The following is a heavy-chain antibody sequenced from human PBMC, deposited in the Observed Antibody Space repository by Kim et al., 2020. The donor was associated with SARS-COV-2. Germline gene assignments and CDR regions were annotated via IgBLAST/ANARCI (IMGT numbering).Heavy chain of an antibody. CDR2: ISSSSSTI. CDR1: GFTFSSYS. V-gene: IGHV3-48*02. CDR3: ARGAQHYYDSSGYYSALDY. Sequence: GGSLRLSCAASGFTFSSYSMNWVRQAPGKGLEWVSYISSSSSTIYYADSVKGRFTISRDNAKNSLYLQMNSLRDEDTAVYYCARGAQHYYDSSGYYSALDYWGQGTLVTVSS. J-gene: IGHJ4*02. D-gene: IGHD3-22*01.